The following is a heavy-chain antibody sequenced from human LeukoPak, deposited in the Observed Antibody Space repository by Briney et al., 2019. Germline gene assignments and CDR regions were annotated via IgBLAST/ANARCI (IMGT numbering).Heavy chain of an antibody. CDR3: AKDAQRGFDYSNSLEY. CDR1: GFIFSHYG. D-gene: IGHD4-11*01. CDR2: IWHDGSSK. V-gene: IGHV3-33*06. Sequence: GRSLRLSCAASGFIFSHYGMHWVRQAPGKGLEWVAVIWHDGSSKYYADSVKGRFTISRDNSGNTVYLQMNSLRAEDTAVYYCAKDAQRGFDYSNSLEYWGQGDLVTVSS. J-gene: IGHJ4*02.